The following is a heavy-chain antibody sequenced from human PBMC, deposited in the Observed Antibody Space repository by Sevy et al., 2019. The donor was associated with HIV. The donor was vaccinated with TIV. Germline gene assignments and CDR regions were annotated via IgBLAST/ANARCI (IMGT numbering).Heavy chain of an antibody. V-gene: IGHV3-21*01. J-gene: IGHJ4*02. Sequence: GGSLRLSCAASGFTFSSYSMNWVRQAPGKGLEWVSSISSSSSYIYYADSVKGRFTISRDNAKNSLYLQMNSLRAEDTAVDYCAREQYDSSSYFDYWGQGTLVTVSS. CDR1: GFTFSSYS. CDR2: ISSSSSYI. D-gene: IGHD3-22*01. CDR3: AREQYDSSSYFDY.